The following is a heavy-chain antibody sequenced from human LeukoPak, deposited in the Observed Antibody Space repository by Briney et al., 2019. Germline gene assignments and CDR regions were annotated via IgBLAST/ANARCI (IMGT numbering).Heavy chain of an antibody. J-gene: IGHJ6*02. CDR2: IYPGDSDT. V-gene: IGHV5-51*01. CDR1: GYRFTSYW. D-gene: IGHD2-2*01. Sequence: GESLKISCKGSGYRFTSYWIAWVRQMPGKGLEWMGIIYPGDSDTRYSPSFQGQVTISADKSISTAYLQWSSVKASDTAMYYCARRVKYGNHYYYYGMDVWGQGTTVIVSS. CDR3: ARRVKYGNHYYYYGMDV.